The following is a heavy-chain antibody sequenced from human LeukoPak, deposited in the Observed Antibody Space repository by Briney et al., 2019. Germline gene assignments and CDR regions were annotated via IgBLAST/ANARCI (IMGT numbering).Heavy chain of an antibody. CDR3: ASLYGSGSYLNY. CDR1: GYTFTRYG. J-gene: IGHJ4*02. D-gene: IGHD3-10*01. CDR2: ISAYNGNT. V-gene: IGHV1-18*01. Sequence: ASVKYSGKPSGYTFTRYGISWVRQAPGQGQEWMGWISAYNGNTNYAQKLQGRVTMTTDTSTSTAYMELRSLRSDDTAVYYCASLYGSGSYLNYWGQGTLVTVSS.